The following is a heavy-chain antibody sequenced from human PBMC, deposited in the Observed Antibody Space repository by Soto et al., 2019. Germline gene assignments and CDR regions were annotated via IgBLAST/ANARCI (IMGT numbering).Heavy chain of an antibody. CDR1: GFSFSSYW. V-gene: IGHV3-7*05. CDR3: AKSPMVRTFHYGLDV. D-gene: IGHD2-8*01. CDR2: INEEGGEK. J-gene: IGHJ6*02. Sequence: EVQLVESGGGLVQPGGSLRVSCAASGFSFSSYWMSWVRQVPGKGLEWVADINEEGGEKYYADSVKGRFTISRDNAKNSVYLEMNNLRVGDTAVYSCAKSPMVRTFHYGLDVWGQGTTVTVSS.